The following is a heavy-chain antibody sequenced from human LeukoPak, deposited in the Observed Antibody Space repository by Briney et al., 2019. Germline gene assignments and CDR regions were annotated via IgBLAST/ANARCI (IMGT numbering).Heavy chain of an antibody. CDR1: GASIISDTYY. CDR3: ARNFYASSGYYLDDFYFDF. Sequence: SETLSLTCTVSGASIISDTYYWGWIRQPPGKGLGWIGSIYYSGSTYYSPSLKSRVTMSVDTSTNQFSLKLISVTAADTALYYCARNFYASSGYYLDDFYFDFWGQGTLVTVSS. D-gene: IGHD3-22*01. J-gene: IGHJ4*02. V-gene: IGHV4-39*07. CDR2: IYYSGST.